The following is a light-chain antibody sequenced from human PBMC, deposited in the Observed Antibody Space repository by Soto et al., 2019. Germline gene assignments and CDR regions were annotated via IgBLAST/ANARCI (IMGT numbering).Light chain of an antibody. CDR1: QTIMTY. Sequence: DIQMTQSPSSLSASVGDEVTITCRASQTIMTYLNWYQLKPGKPPRLLIYAASSLQSGVPSRFSGSGSGTDFTLTISSLQPEDFATYSCQPSYNYPQNFGRGTKVEIK. J-gene: IGKJ1*01. CDR2: AAS. CDR3: QPSYNYPQN. V-gene: IGKV1-39*01.